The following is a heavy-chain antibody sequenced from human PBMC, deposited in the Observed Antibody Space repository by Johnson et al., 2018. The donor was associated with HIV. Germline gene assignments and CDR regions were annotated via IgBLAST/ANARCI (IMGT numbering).Heavy chain of an antibody. CDR2: IRSKANSYAT. J-gene: IGHJ3*02. CDR1: GFTLTTSA. D-gene: IGHD2-15*01. Sequence: VQLVESGGGVVQPGGSLRLSCAASGFTLTTSAMHWVRQAPGRGLEWVGRIRSKANSYATAYAASVKGRFTISKDDSKNTLYLKMNSLKTEDTAVYYCTTNVGRRVAAPPRVAFDIWGQGTMVTVSS. V-gene: IGHV3-73*01. CDR3: TTNVGRRVAAPPRVAFDI.